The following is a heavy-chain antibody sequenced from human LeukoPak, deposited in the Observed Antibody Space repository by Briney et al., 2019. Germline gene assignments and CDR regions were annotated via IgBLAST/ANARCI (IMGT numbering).Heavy chain of an antibody. CDR2: ISYDGSNK. J-gene: IGHJ4*02. D-gene: IGHD6-13*01. CDR1: GFTFSSYA. Sequence: GGSLRLSCAASGFTFSSYAMDWVRQAPGKGLEWVAVISYDGSNKYYADSVKGRFTISRDNSKNTLYLQMNSLRAEDTAVYYCARAPIAAAATGYFDHWGQGALVTVSS. CDR3: ARAPIAAAATGYFDH. V-gene: IGHV3-30-3*01.